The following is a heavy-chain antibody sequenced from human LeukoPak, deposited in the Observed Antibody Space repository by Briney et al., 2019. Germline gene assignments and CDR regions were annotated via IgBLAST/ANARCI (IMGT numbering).Heavy chain of an antibody. CDR2: IYAGESDT. D-gene: IGHD3-22*01. J-gene: IGHJ4*02. CDR1: GXIFTTYC. V-gene: IGHV5-51*01. Sequence: KDGAPLQISFQGSGXIFTTYCIGWGRQLPGRGVEGMGIIYAGESDTRYSPSFQGQVTISADKSISTAYLQWSSLKASDTAMYYCARQFRDSSGYYSYYFDYWGQGTLVTVSS. CDR3: ARQFRDSSGYYSYYFDY.